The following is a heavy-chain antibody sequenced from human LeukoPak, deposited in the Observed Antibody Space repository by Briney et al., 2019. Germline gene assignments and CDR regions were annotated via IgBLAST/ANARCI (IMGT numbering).Heavy chain of an antibody. V-gene: IGHV3-30*18. CDR3: AKGDSGSYLSPQTFDP. D-gene: IGHD1-26*01. J-gene: IGHJ5*02. CDR2: ISYDGSNK. Sequence: GGSLRLSCVASGFTFSTYGMHWVRQAPGKGLEWVAVISYDGSNKYYADSVKGRFTISRDNSKNTLYLQMNSLRVEDTAVYYCAKGDSGSYLSPQTFDPWGQGTLVTVSS. CDR1: GFTFSTYG.